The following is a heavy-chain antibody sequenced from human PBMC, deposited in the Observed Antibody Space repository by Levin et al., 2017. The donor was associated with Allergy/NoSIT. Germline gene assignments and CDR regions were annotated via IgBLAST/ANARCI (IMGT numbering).Heavy chain of an antibody. CDR3: ARATSSWYPIDY. CDR1: GFTLSSYE. Sequence: HTGGSLRLSCAASGFTLSSYEMNWVRQAPGQGLEWISYISSSSSSMYYVDSVKGRFTISRDNAKNSLYLQMHSLRAEDTAVYFCARATSSWYPIDYWGQGTLVTVSS. D-gene: IGHD6-13*01. V-gene: IGHV3-48*03. J-gene: IGHJ4*02. CDR2: ISSSSSSM.